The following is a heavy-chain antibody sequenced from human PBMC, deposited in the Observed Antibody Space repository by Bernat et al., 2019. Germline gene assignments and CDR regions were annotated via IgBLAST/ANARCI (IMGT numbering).Heavy chain of an antibody. CDR3: ARKSPGTVTTSYYYYMDV. Sequence: QVQLQQWGAGLLKPSETLSLTCAVYGGSFSGYYWSWIRQPPGKGLEWIGEINHSGSTNYNPSLKSRVTISVDTSKNQFSLKLSSVTAADTAVYYCARKSPGTVTTSYYYYMDVWGKGTTVTVSS. CDR2: INHSGST. J-gene: IGHJ6*03. D-gene: IGHD4-17*01. V-gene: IGHV4-34*01. CDR1: GGSFSGYY.